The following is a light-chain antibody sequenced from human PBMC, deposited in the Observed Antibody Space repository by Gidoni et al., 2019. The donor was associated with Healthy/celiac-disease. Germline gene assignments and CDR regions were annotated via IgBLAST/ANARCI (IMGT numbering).Light chain of an antibody. CDR3: MQALQNPYT. J-gene: IGKJ2*01. CDR1: QSLLHSNGYND. V-gene: IGKV2-28*01. Sequence: DIVITQSPLSLPVTPGEPASISCRSSQSLLHSNGYNDLDWYLQKSGQSPQLLIYLGSNRASGVPDRFSGSGSGTYFTLKISRVEAEDVGVYYCMQALQNPYTFGQGTKLEIK. CDR2: LGS.